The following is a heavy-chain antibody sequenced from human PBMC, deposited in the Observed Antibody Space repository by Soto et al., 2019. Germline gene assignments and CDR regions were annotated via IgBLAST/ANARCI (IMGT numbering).Heavy chain of an antibody. CDR1: VGSFSGYY. CDR2: INHSGST. V-gene: IGHV4-34*01. Sequence: ETLSLTCAVYVGSFSGYYWSWIRQPPGKGLEWIGEINHSGSTNYNPSLKSRVTISVDTSKNQFSLKLSSVTAADTAVYYCAREYYYDSSGYSIYFDYWGQGTLVTVSS. J-gene: IGHJ4*02. CDR3: AREYYYDSSGYSIYFDY. D-gene: IGHD3-22*01.